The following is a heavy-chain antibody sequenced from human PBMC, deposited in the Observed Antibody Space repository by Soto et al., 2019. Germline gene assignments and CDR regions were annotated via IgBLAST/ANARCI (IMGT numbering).Heavy chain of an antibody. J-gene: IGHJ6*02. CDR3: ARDTNYYDSSGYYGDYYGMDV. D-gene: IGHD3-22*01. V-gene: IGHV3-53*04. Sequence: GGSLRLSCAASGFTVSSNYMSWVRQAPGKGLEWVSVIYSGGSTYYADSVKGRFTISRHNSKNTLYLQMNSLRAEDTAVYYCARDTNYYDSSGYYGDYYGMDVWGQGTTVTVS. CDR1: GFTVSSNY. CDR2: IYSGGST.